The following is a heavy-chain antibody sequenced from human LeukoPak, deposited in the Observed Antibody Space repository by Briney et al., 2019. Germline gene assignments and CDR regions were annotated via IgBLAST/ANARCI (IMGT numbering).Heavy chain of an antibody. V-gene: IGHV4-59*01. CDR3: ARGWEQQLVLGY. Sequence: SETLSLTCTVSGGSISSYYWSWIRQPPGKGLEWIGYIYYSGSTNYNPSLKSRVTISVDTSKNQFSLKLSSVTAADTAVYYSARGWEQQLVLGYWGQGTLVTVSS. J-gene: IGHJ4*02. D-gene: IGHD6-13*01. CDR2: IYYSGST. CDR1: GGSISSYY.